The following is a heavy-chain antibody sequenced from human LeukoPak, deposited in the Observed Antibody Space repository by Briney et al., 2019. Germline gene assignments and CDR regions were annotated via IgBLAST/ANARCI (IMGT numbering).Heavy chain of an antibody. V-gene: IGHV3-20*04. CDR1: GFTFDDYG. CDR2: INWNGGST. D-gene: IGHD4-17*01. CDR3: ARRNDYGDYL. J-gene: IGHJ5*02. Sequence: TGGSLRLSCAASGFTFDDYGVSWVRQAPGKGLEWVSGINWNGGSTGYADSVKGRFTISRDNAKNSLYLQMNSLRAEDTALYYCARRNDYGDYLWGQGTLVTVSS.